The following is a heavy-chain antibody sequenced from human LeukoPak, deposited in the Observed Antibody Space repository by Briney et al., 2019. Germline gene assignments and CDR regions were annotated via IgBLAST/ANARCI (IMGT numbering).Heavy chain of an antibody. V-gene: IGHV3-11*01. CDR3: AREGEMVTRGAFDI. J-gene: IGHJ3*02. Sequence: GGSLRLSCAASGFTFSDYYMSWIRQAPGKGLEWVSYISKDGNTRNFADSVKGRFTISRDNAKNSLYLQMNSLRAEDTAVYYCAREGEMVTRGAFDIWGQGTMVTVSS. CDR1: GFTFSDYY. D-gene: IGHD5-24*01. CDR2: ISKDGNTR.